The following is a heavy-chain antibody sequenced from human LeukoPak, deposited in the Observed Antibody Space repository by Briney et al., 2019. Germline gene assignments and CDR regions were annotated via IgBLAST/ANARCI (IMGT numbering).Heavy chain of an antibody. CDR1: GFTFSSYG. CDR3: AKVAVVAATLSLAADY. D-gene: IGHD2-15*01. Sequence: GGSLRLSCAASGFTFSSYGMHWVRQAPGKGLEWVAVISYDGSNKYYADSVKGRSTISRDNSKNTLYLQMNSLRAEDTAVYYCAKVAVVAATLSLAADYWGQGTLVTVSS. J-gene: IGHJ4*02. V-gene: IGHV3-30*18. CDR2: ISYDGSNK.